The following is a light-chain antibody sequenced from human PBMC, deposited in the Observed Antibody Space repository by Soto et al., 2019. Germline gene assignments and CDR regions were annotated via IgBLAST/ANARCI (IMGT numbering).Light chain of an antibody. V-gene: IGKV3-20*01. CDR1: QSMSSNY. Sequence: EIVLTQSPGTLSMSPGERATLSCRASQSMSSNYLAWYQQKPDQAPRLLIYGASSRATGIPDRFSGSGSGTDFTLTIIRLEAEDFAVYYCQQYGSSPRTFGQGTKVEFK. CDR2: GAS. CDR3: QQYGSSPRT. J-gene: IGKJ1*01.